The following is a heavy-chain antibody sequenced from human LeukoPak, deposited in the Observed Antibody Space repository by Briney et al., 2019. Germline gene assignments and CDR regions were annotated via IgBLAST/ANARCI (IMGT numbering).Heavy chain of an antibody. J-gene: IGHJ3*02. Sequence: GGSLRLSCAASGFTFDDYAMHWVRQAPGKSLEWVSGISWNSGSIGYADSVKGRFTISRDNAKNSLYLQMNSLRAEDTALYYCAKASRSGYDSSGYRLGYDAFDIWGQGTMVTVSS. D-gene: IGHD3-22*01. V-gene: IGHV3-9*01. CDR3: AKASRSGYDSSGYRLGYDAFDI. CDR1: GFTFDDYA. CDR2: ISWNSGSI.